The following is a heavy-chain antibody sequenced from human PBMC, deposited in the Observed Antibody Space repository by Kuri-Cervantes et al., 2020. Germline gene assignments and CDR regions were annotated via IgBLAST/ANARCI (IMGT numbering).Heavy chain of an antibody. CDR1: GFTFSSYS. D-gene: IGHD3-16*02. CDR2: ISSSSSTI. CDR3: ARDSIEDYYDYVWGSYRYSEPDY. J-gene: IGHJ4*02. V-gene: IGHV3-48*02. Sequence: GESLKISCAATGFTFSSYSMNWVRQAPGKGLEWVSYISSSSSTIYYADSVKGRFTISRDNAKNSLYLQMNSLRDEGTAVYYCARDSIEDYYDYVWGSYRYSEPDYWGQGTLVTVSS.